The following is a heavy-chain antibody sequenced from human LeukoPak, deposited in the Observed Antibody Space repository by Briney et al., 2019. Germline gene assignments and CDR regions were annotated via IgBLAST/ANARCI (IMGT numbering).Heavy chain of an antibody. D-gene: IGHD3-10*01. J-gene: IGHJ4*02. CDR2: VSWNGAYT. CDR1: GFPFDDYG. CDR3: ARRKGPYGSGTYYDS. Sequence: PGGSLRLSCAASGFPFDDYGMSWVRLAPGKGLEWVSGVSWNGAYTEYADSVRGRFTISRDNAKKSLYLQVNSLRVDDTALYYCARRKGPYGSGTYYDSWGQGTLVSVSS. V-gene: IGHV3-20*04.